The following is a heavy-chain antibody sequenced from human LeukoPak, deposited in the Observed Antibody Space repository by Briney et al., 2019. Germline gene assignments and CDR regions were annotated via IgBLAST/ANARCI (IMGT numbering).Heavy chain of an antibody. CDR3: ARDRLVEGRFGELSN. CDR1: GFTFSSYG. Sequence: GRSLRLSCAASGFTFSSYGMHWVRQAPGKGLEWVSFITSSSTTIFYADSVKGRFTISRDNAKNSLYLQMNSLRAEDTAVYYCARDRLVEGRFGELSNWGQGTLVTVSS. D-gene: IGHD3-10*01. CDR2: ITSSSTTI. J-gene: IGHJ4*02. V-gene: IGHV3-48*04.